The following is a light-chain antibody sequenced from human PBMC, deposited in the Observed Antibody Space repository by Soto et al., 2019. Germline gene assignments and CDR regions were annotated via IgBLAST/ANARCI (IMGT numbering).Light chain of an antibody. V-gene: IGKV3-11*01. Sequence: EIVLTQSPATLSLSPGERATLSCWASQNVDSYLAWYQHKPGQAPRLLIYDAFKRATGIPARFSGSGSGTDFTLTISSLEPEDFAVYYCQQRSHWHLTFGQGTKLEIK. J-gene: IGKJ2*01. CDR3: QQRSHWHLT. CDR2: DAF. CDR1: QNVDSY.